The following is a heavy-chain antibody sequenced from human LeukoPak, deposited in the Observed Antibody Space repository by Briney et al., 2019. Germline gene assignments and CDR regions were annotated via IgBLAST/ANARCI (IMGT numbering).Heavy chain of an antibody. CDR1: GFTFSSYA. V-gene: IGHV3-23*01. D-gene: IGHD3-16*02. CDR2: ISGSGGST. J-gene: IGHJ5*02. CDR3: AKENYDYVWGSYRSGPSWFDP. Sequence: PGGSLRLSCAASGFTFSSYAMSWVRQAPGKGLEWVSAISGSGGSTYYAGSVKGQFTISRDNSKNTLYLQMNSLRAEDTAVYYCAKENYDYVWGSYRSGPSWFDPWGQGTLVTVSS.